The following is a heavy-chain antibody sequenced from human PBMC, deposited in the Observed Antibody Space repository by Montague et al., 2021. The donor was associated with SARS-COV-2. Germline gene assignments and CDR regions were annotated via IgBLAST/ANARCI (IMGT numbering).Heavy chain of an antibody. Sequence: SETLSLTCTVSGGSISSSSYYWGWIRQPPGKGLEWIGSIYYSGSTYYXXSLKSRVTISVDTSKNQFSLKLSPVTAADTAVYYCARDLRGSGLDYWGQGSLVTVSS. CDR3: ARDLRGSGLDY. D-gene: IGHD6-19*01. V-gene: IGHV4-39*07. J-gene: IGHJ4*02. CDR2: IYYSGST. CDR1: GGSISSSSYY.